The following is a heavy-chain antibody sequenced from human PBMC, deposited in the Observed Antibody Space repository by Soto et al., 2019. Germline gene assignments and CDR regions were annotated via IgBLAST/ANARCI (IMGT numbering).Heavy chain of an antibody. V-gene: IGHV3-7*05. CDR3: SGGSGWESDF. CDR1: DFMFSNYY. Sequence: EMQLVESGGGLVQPGGSLRLSCAASDFMFSNYYMTWVRQAPGKGLEWVANIEKDGSEKNYADSVKGRFTVSRDNAKKSLYLQMNSLRAEDTAAYYCSGGSGWESDFWGQGTHVTVSS. CDR2: IEKDGSEK. J-gene: IGHJ4*02. D-gene: IGHD6-19*01.